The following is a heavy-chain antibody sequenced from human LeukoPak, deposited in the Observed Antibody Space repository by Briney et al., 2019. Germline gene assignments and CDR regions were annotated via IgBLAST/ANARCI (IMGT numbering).Heavy chain of an antibody. CDR2: INAGNGKT. CDR1: GYIFSDYA. J-gene: IGHJ4*02. D-gene: IGHD4-17*01. V-gene: IGHV1-3*01. Sequence: ASVKVSCKASGYIFSDYAIQWVRQAPGQGLEWMGWINAGNGKTKYSQKFQGRVTITRDTSASTAYMELSGLRSKDTAVYYCARARWTSTVTTYYLDYWGQGTLVTVSS. CDR3: ARARWTSTVTTYYLDY.